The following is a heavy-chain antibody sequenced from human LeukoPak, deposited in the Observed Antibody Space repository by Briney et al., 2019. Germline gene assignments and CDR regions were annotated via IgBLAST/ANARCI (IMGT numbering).Heavy chain of an antibody. J-gene: IGHJ4*02. D-gene: IGHD6-13*01. CDR2: INHSRST. Sequence: SETLSLTCAVYGGSFSGYYWNWIRQPPGKGLEWIGEINHSRSTIYNPSLKSRVTISVQTSNNKFALKLSSVTAADTAVYYCARGGVAADGTGAATFDYWGQGTLVTVSS. CDR3: ARGGVAADGTGAATFDY. V-gene: IGHV4-34*01. CDR1: GGSFSGYY.